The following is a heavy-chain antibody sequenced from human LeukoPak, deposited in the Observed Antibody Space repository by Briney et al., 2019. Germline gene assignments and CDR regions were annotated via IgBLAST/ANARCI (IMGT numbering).Heavy chain of an antibody. CDR1: GGSISSSNW. CDR2: IYHSGST. J-gene: IGHJ5*02. CDR3: ARIYCSSTSCYYNWFDP. V-gene: IGHV4-4*02. Sequence: SETLSLTCAVSGGSISSSNWWSWVRQPPGKGLEWIGEIYHSGSTNYNPSLKSRVTISVDKSKNQFSLELSSVTAADTAVYYCARIYCSSTSCYYNWFDPWGQGTLVTVSS. D-gene: IGHD2-2*01.